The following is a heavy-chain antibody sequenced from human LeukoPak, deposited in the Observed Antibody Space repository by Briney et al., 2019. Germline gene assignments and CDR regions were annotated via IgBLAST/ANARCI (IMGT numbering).Heavy chain of an antibody. CDR3: ARTWHYESSDYFPFDN. CDR2: ISYTGST. V-gene: IGHV4-59*08. CDR1: GFTFSSYW. J-gene: IGHJ4*02. D-gene: IGHD3-22*01. Sequence: GSLRLSCAASGFTFSSYWMSWIRQPPGKGLEWIGYISYTGSTKFSPSLKSRLAMSVDTSSNQFSLHLSSVTAADTAVYYCARTWHYESSDYFPFDNLGQGTLVTVSS.